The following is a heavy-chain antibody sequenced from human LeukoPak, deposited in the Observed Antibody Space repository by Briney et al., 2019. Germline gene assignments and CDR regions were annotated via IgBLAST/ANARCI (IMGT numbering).Heavy chain of an antibody. Sequence: GGSLRLSCAASGLTFSDYWMNWVRQAPGKGLEWVAILKQDGSEILYVDSVKGRFTISRDNAKNSLYLQMNSLRAEDTAVYYCAGGAGWSFDYWGQGTLVTVSS. V-gene: IGHV3-7*01. CDR2: LKQDGSEI. J-gene: IGHJ4*02. CDR3: AGGAGWSFDY. CDR1: GLTFSDYW. D-gene: IGHD2-15*01.